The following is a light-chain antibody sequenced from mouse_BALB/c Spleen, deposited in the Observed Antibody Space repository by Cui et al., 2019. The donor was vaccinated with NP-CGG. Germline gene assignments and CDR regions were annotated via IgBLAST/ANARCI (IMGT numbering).Light chain of an antibody. J-gene: IGLJ1*01. Sequence: HAVVTQASALTTSPGETVTLTCRSSTGAVTTSNYANWVQEKPDHLFTGLIGGTNNRTPGVPARFSGSLIGDKAALTITGAQTDDEAIYFCALWYSNHWVFGGGTKLTVL. CDR1: TGAVTTSNY. CDR3: ALWYSNHWV. V-gene: IGLV1*01. CDR2: GTN.